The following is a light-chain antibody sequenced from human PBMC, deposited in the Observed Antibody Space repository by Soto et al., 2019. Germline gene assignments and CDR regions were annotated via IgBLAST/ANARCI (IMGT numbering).Light chain of an antibody. V-gene: IGKV1-39*01. CDR2: RSS. CDR3: QKYNSASALT. J-gene: IGKJ4*01. CDR1: QSIGMF. Sequence: DIQMTQSPSSLSASVGDRVTITCRASQSIGMFSSWYQQKPGKAPNLLIYRSSTLQNGVPSRFSGSGSGTYFTLTISSLQLEDVATYYCQKYNSASALTFGGGTKVDIK.